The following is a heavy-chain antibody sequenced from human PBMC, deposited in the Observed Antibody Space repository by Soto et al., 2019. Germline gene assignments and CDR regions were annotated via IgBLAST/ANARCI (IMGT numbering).Heavy chain of an antibody. CDR2: INPSGGST. CDR3: ARFDYGPLYGMDV. J-gene: IGHJ6*02. Sequence: ASVKVSCKASGYTFTSCYMHWVRQAPGQGLEWMGIINPSGGSTSYAQKFQGRVTMTRDTSTSTVYMELSSLRSEDTAVYYCARFDYGPLYGMDVWGQGTTVTVSS. CDR1: GYTFTSCY. V-gene: IGHV1-46*01. D-gene: IGHD4-17*01.